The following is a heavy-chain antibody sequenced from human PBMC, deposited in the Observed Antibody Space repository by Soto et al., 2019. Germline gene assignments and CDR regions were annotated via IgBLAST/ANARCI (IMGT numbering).Heavy chain of an antibody. CDR3: ARGEQYSGRIFDY. CDR2: TYYRSKWYY. Sequence: QALSLSCPITWDSLSSNIVGCSCVRQSPSRGLEWLGRTYYRSKWYYEYAVSVRGRITINPDTSKNQYSLQLNSVTPEDTAVYFCARGEQYSGRIFDYLGQGTLVT. V-gene: IGHV6-1*01. CDR1: WDSLSSNIVG. J-gene: IGHJ4*01. D-gene: IGHD1-26*01.